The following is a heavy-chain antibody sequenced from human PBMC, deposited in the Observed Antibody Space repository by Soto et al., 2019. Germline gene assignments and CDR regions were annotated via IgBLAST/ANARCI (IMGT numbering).Heavy chain of an antibody. CDR1: GFTFSSYA. Sequence: GGSLRLSCAASGFTFSSYAMSWVRQAPGKGLEWVSAISGSGGSTYYADSVKGRFTISRDNSKNTLYLQMNSLRAEDTAVYYCAKLFHDPLIVVVPAAIAYFDYWGQGTLVTVSS. CDR2: ISGSGGST. V-gene: IGHV3-23*01. CDR3: AKLFHDPLIVVVPAAIAYFDY. J-gene: IGHJ4*02. D-gene: IGHD2-2*01.